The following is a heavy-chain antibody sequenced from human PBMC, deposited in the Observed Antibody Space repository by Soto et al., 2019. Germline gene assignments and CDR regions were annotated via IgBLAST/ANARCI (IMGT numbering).Heavy chain of an antibody. D-gene: IGHD3-22*01. J-gene: IGHJ4*02. CDR1: GGSISSYY. Sequence: PSETLSLTCTVSGGSISSYYWSWIRQPPGKGLEWIGYIYYSGSTNYNPSLKSRVTISVDTSKNQFSLKLSSVTAADTAVYYCARVENGNYFDSSRYYFDYWGQGTLVTVS. V-gene: IGHV4-59*01. CDR2: IYYSGST. CDR3: ARVENGNYFDSSRYYFDY.